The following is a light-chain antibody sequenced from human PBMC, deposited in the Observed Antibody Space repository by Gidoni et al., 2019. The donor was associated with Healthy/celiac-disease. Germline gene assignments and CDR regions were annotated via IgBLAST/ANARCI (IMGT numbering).Light chain of an antibody. CDR1: QSLLHSNGYDY. CDR2: LGS. J-gene: IGKJ1*01. CDR3: RQALQTPRT. V-gene: IGKV2-28*01. Sequence: IVMTQSPLSLPVTAGEPASISCRSSQSLLHSNGYDYLDWYLQKPGQSPQLLIYLGSNRASGVPDRFSGSGSGTDFTLKISRVEAEDVGVYYCRQALQTPRTFXXXTKVEIK.